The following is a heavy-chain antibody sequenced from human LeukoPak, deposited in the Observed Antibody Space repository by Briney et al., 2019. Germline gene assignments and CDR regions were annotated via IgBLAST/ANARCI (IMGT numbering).Heavy chain of an antibody. CDR3: AREVEYYYDSSGYLSGFDY. CDR2: ISYDGSNK. CDR1: GFTFSSYA. V-gene: IGHV3-30-3*01. D-gene: IGHD3-22*01. J-gene: IGHJ4*02. Sequence: GRSLRLSCAASGFTFSSYAMHWVRQAPGKGLEWVAVISYDGSNKYYADSVKGRFTIPRDNSKNTLYLQMNSLRAEDTAVYYCAREVEYYYDSSGYLSGFDYWGQGTLVTVSS.